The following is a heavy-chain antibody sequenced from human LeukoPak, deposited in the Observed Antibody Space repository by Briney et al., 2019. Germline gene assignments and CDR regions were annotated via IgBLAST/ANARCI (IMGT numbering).Heavy chain of an antibody. CDR3: ARDVGGDRSAFDI. CDR1: GFTFSRYG. Sequence: PGGSLRLSCAASGFTFSRYGMHWVRQAPGKGLEWLAVIWYDVSNKYYADSVKGRFTISRDNFNNTLYLQMNSLGAEDTAVYYCARDVGGDRSAFDIWGQGTKVTVSS. D-gene: IGHD2-21*01. V-gene: IGHV3-33*01. CDR2: IWYDVSNK. J-gene: IGHJ3*02.